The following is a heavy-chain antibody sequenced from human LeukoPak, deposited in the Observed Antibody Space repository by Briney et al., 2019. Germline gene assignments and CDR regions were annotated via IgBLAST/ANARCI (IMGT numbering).Heavy chain of an antibody. CDR1: GGSFSGYY. V-gene: IGHV4-34*01. D-gene: IGHD3-22*01. J-gene: IGHJ4*02. CDR3: ARGHGGYYYDSSGYYLFG. Sequence: PSETLSLTCAVYGGSFSGYYWSWIRQPPGKGLEWIGEINHSGSTNYNPSLKSRVTISVDTSKNQFSLKLSSVTAAGTAVYYCARGHGGYYYDSSGYYLFGWGQGTLVTVSS. CDR2: INHSGST.